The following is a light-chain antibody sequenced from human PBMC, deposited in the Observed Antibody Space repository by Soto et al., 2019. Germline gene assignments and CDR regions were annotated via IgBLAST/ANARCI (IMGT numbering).Light chain of an antibody. J-gene: IGLJ1*01. Sequence: QSALTQPPSASGSPGQSVTISCTGTKNDIGVYDFVSWYQHHPGKAPRLIIYEVVQRPSGVPDRFSGSKSGNTASLTVFGLQAADDAHYFCNSYAGSNTYVFGSGTKVTVL. CDR2: EVV. CDR1: KNDIGVYDF. V-gene: IGLV2-8*01. CDR3: NSYAGSNTYV.